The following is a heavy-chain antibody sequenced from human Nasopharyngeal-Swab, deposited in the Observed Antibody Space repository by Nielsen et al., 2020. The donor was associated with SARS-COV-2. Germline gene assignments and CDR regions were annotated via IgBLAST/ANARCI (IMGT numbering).Heavy chain of an antibody. CDR3: ARHTTIFGVVIRPFDY. J-gene: IGHJ4*02. Sequence: RQAPGKGLEWIGVINHSGSTNYNPSLKSRVTISVDTSKNQFSLKLSSVTAADTAVYYCARHTTIFGVVIRPFDYWGQGTLVTVSS. D-gene: IGHD3-3*01. CDR2: INHSGST. V-gene: IGHV4-34*01.